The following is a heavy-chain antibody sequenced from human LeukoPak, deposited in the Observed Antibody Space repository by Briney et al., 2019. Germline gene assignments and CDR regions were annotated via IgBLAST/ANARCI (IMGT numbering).Heavy chain of an antibody. Sequence: SETLSLTCAVYGGSFSGFYWSWIRQPPGKGLEWIGEINHSGSTYYNPSLKSRVTISVDTSKNQFSLKLTSVTAADTAVYYCATLGEYYDSSGYYYNWGQGILVTVSS. CDR2: INHSGST. CDR3: ATLGEYYDSSGYYYN. CDR1: GGSFSGFY. V-gene: IGHV4-34*01. J-gene: IGHJ4*02. D-gene: IGHD3-22*01.